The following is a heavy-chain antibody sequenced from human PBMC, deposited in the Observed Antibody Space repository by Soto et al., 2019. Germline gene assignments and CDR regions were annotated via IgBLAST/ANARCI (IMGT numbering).Heavy chain of an antibody. D-gene: IGHD1-7*01. J-gene: IGHJ4*02. Sequence: QVQLHESGPGLVKPSGTLSLTCAVSGASFTSNDWWTWVRQPPGRGLEWIGEIYRTGSTNYNPSLKSRVTISLDKSENQFSLKVTSLTAADTAVYYCASRDPGTSVDYWGQGTLVTVSS. CDR3: ASRDPGTSVDY. CDR1: GASFTSNDW. V-gene: IGHV4-4*02. CDR2: IYRTGST.